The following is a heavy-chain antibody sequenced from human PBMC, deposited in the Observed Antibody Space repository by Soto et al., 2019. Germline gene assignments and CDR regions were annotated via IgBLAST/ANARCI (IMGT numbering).Heavy chain of an antibody. J-gene: IGHJ4*02. CDR1: GYSISSGYY. CDR2: IYHSGST. V-gene: IGHV4-38-2*01. Sequence: SETLSLTCAVSGYSISSGYYWGWIRQPPGKGLGWIGSIYHSGSTYYNPSLKSRVTISVDTSKNQFSLKLSSVTAADTAVYYCARKIGSGSYPLIDYWGQGTLVTVSS. CDR3: ARKIGSGSYPLIDY. D-gene: IGHD3-10*01.